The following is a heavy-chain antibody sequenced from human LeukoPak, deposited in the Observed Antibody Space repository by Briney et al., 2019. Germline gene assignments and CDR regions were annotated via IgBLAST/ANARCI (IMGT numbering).Heavy chain of an antibody. CDR2: IKQDGSEK. D-gene: IGHD2-21*01. CDR3: AREFPPRYYYYMDV. CDR1: GFTFSSYW. V-gene: IGHV3-7*01. Sequence: GGSLRLSCAASGFTFSSYWMSWVRQAPGKGLEWVANIKQDGSEKYYVDSVKGRFTISRDNAKNSLYLQMNRLRAEDTAVYYCAREFPPRYYYYMDVWGKGTTVTVSS. J-gene: IGHJ6*03.